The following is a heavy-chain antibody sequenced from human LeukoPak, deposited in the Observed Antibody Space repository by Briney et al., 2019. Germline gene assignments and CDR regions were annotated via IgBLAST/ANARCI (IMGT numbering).Heavy chain of an antibody. CDR2: INQDGSEE. D-gene: IGHD2-15*01. J-gene: IGHJ5*02. V-gene: IGHV3-7*01. CDR1: GFSFSDYW. Sequence: PGGSLRLSCAASGFSFSDYWMTWVRQAPGKGLEWVANINQDGSEEYYVASVKGRFTISRDNAKNSLYLQMTSLRAEDTAVYYCARDGSKSCSGGSCYLNWFDPWGQGTLVTVSS. CDR3: ARDGSKSCSGGSCYLNWFDP.